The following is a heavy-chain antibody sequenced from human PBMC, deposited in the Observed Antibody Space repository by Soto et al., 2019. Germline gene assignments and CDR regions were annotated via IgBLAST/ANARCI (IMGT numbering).Heavy chain of an antibody. Sequence: SVTRAFSGGTISSGGYYGSWIKKHPGKGLEWIGYIYYSGSTDYNPSLKSRVTIPVDTSKIQFSLNPSSVTAADTAVYYCARFTSCGGDCYYLDYWGQGTLVTVSS. J-gene: IGHJ4*02. CDR3: ARFTSCGGDCYYLDY. CDR2: IYYSGST. V-gene: IGHV4-31*11. D-gene: IGHD2-21*02. CDR1: GGTISSGGYY.